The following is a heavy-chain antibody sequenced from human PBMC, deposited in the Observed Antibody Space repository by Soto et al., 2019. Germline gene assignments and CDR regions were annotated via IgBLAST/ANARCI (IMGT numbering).Heavy chain of an antibody. D-gene: IGHD4-17*01. Sequence: PGGSLRLSCVASEVTFASYDMDWVRQAPGKGLEWVSHITRGERETYYADSVKGRFTISRDNAKNTLYLEMNSLRAEDTAVYYCARGSYGDFSMRAFYFDYWGQGTLVTVSS. CDR2: ITRGERET. CDR3: ARGSYGDFSMRAFYFDY. J-gene: IGHJ4*02. CDR1: EVTFASYD. V-gene: IGHV3-7*03.